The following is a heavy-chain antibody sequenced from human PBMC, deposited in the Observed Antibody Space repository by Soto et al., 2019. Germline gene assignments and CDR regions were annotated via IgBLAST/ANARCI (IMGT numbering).Heavy chain of an antibody. CDR1: GFTFSSYS. CDR3: ARCGTTVTTS. V-gene: IGHV3-48*01. Sequence: EVQLVESGGGLVQPGGSLRLSCAASGFTFSSYSMNWVRQAPGKGLEWVSYISSSSSTIYYADSVKGRFTISRDNAKNSLYLQMNSLRAEDTAVYYCARCGTTVTTSWGQGTLVTVSS. CDR2: ISSSSSTI. J-gene: IGHJ4*02. D-gene: IGHD4-17*01.